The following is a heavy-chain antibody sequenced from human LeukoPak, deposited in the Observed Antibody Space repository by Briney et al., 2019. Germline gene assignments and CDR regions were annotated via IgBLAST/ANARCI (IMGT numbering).Heavy chain of an antibody. J-gene: IGHJ4*02. D-gene: IGHD6-13*01. CDR1: GYTFTSYY. CDR2: INPSGGST. CDR3: ARDNERYSSSWPGDY. Sequence: ASVKVSCKASGYTFTSYYMHWVRQAPGQGLEWMGIINPSGGSTSYAQKFQGRVTMTRDTSTSTVYMELSSLRFEDTAVYYCARDNERYSSSWPGDYWGQGTLVTVSS. V-gene: IGHV1-46*01.